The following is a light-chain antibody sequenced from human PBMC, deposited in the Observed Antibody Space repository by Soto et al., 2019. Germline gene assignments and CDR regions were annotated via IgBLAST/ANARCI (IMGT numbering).Light chain of an antibody. CDR2: GAS. CDR1: QSVASSS. J-gene: IGKJ2*01. Sequence: EIVLTQSPGTLSLSPGEGATLSCRASQSVASSSLAWYQQKPGQAPRLIIYGASNRATGTPDRFSGGGSGTDFALTISRLEPEDLAVYYCQQYGSSSYTFGQGTKLEIK. V-gene: IGKV3-20*01. CDR3: QQYGSSSYT.